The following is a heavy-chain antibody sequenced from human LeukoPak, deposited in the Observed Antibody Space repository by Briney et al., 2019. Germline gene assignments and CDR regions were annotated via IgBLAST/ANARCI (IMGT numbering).Heavy chain of an antibody. D-gene: IGHD6-6*01. CDR3: ARRSVSSSTDWFDP. J-gene: IGHJ5*02. Sequence: GESLKISCKGSGYSFTSYWIGWVRQMPGKGLEWMGIIYPGDSDTRYSPSFQGQVTISSDLSISTACLQWSSLKASDTAMYYCARRSVSSSTDWFDPWGQRTLCTVSS. CDR1: GYSFTSYW. V-gene: IGHV5-51*01. CDR2: IYPGDSDT.